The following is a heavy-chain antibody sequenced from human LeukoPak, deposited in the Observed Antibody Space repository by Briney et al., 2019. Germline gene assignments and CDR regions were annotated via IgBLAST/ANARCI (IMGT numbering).Heavy chain of an antibody. J-gene: IGHJ6*03. D-gene: IGHD6-13*01. CDR1: GFTFSSYW. CDR2: IKQDGSEK. CDR3: AKDYRAAAGTWGSYYYYMDV. V-gene: IGHV3-7*03. Sequence: GGSLRLSCAASGFTFSSYWMSWVRQAPGKGLEWVANIKQDGSEKYYVDSVKGRFTISRDNSKNTLYLQMNSLRAEDTAVYYCAKDYRAAAGTWGSYYYYMDVWSKGTTVTISS.